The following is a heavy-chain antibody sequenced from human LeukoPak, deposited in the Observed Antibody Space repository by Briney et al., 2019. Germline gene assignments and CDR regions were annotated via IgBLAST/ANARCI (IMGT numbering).Heavy chain of an antibody. Sequence: GGSLRLSCAASGFTFSSYAMHWVRQAPGKGLEWVAVISYDGSNKYYADSVKGRFTISRDNAKNSLYLQMNSLRAEDTAVYYCARVGDSSGYYLSYFDYWGQGTLVTVSS. J-gene: IGHJ4*02. V-gene: IGHV3-30-3*01. CDR2: ISYDGSNK. CDR1: GFTFSSYA. CDR3: ARVGDSSGYYLSYFDY. D-gene: IGHD3-22*01.